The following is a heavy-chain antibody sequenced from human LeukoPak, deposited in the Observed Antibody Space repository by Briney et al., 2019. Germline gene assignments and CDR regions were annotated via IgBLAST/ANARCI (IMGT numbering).Heavy chain of an antibody. CDR1: GFTFSSHG. J-gene: IGHJ6*03. D-gene: IGHD3-16*01. Sequence: GGSLRLSCAASGFTFSSHGMHWVRQAPGEGLEWVAFIRYDGSNKYYADSVKGRFTISRDNSKNTLYLQMNSLRAEDTAVYYCAKDRRGDYYYYMDVWGKGTTVTVSS. V-gene: IGHV3-30*02. CDR3: AKDRRGDYYYYMDV. CDR2: IRYDGSNK.